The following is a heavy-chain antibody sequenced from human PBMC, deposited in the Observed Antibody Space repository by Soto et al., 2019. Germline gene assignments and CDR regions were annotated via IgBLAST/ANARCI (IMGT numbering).Heavy chain of an antibody. CDR2: IKYDGSNK. J-gene: IGHJ4*02. CDR1: EFPFSSNW. D-gene: IGHD6-13*01. CDR3: ARGQQQLVPRSPFDY. Sequence: GGSLSLSCAVSEFPFSSNWMSWVRQAPGKGLEWVAVIKYDGSNKYYVDSVKGRFTISRDNSKNTLYLQMNSLRAEDTAVYYCARGQQQLVPRSPFDYWGQGTLVTVSS. V-gene: IGHV3-33*08.